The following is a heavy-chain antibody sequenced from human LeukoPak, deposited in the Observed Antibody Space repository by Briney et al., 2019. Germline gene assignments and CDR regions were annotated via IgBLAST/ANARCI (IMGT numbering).Heavy chain of an antibody. CDR3: ARGRVSSSTWYSTYYYYFYMDV. V-gene: IGHV4-59*01. Sequence: SETLSLTCSVSDDSITMYYWTWIRQPPGRGLEWIGYVDHTGSTNFNPSLNGRVSISRDTTKNLFSLRLRSVTAADTAVYFCARGRVSSSTWYSTYYYYFYMDVWGKGTTVTVSS. J-gene: IGHJ6*03. D-gene: IGHD1-1*01. CDR1: DDSITMYY. CDR2: VDHTGST.